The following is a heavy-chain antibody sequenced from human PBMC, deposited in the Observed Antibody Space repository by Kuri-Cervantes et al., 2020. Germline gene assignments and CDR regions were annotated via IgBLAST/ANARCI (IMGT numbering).Heavy chain of an antibody. CDR1: GFTFSSCS. J-gene: IGHJ4*02. V-gene: IGHV3-21*03. D-gene: IGHD3-10*01. CDR3: ARDFGSAPPSY. Sequence: GGSLRLSCAASGFTFSSCSMNWVRQAPGKGLEWVSSISSSSSYIYYADSVKGRFTISRDNAKNSLYLQMNSLRAEDTAVYYCARDFGSAPPSYWGQGTLVTVSS. CDR2: ISSSSSYI.